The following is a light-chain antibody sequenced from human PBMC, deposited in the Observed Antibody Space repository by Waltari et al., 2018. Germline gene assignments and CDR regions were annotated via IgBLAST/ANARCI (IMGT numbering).Light chain of an antibody. J-gene: IGLJ3*02. CDR2: DVN. Sequence: QSALTQPASVSGSPGQSSTIPCTGTSSDDGGYNYVSWYQQHPGKAPKLMIYDVNNRPSGVSNRFSGSKSGNTASLTISGLQAEDEADYYCSSFTSSSTWVFGGGTKLTVL. CDR3: SSFTSSSTWV. V-gene: IGLV2-14*03. CDR1: SSDDGGYNY.